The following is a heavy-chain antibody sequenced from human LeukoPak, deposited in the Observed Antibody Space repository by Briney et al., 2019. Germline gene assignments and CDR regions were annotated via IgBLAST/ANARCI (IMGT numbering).Heavy chain of an antibody. V-gene: IGHV3-66*01. Sequence: GGSLRLSCAASGFTVSSNYMSWVRQAPGKGLEWVSVIYSGGSTYYADSVKGRFTISRDDSKNILYLQMNSLRADDTAVYYRAAWGNWFDPWGQGTLVTVSS. CDR2: IYSGGST. J-gene: IGHJ5*02. CDR1: GFTVSSNY. D-gene: IGHD7-27*01. CDR3: AAWGNWFDP.